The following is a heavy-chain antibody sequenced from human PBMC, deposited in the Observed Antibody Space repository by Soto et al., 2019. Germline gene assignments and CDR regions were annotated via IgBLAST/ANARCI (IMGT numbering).Heavy chain of an antibody. CDR3: VRGSSTFLMGGYFVS. CDR1: GFTFSNYG. D-gene: IGHD2-2*01. Sequence: QVQLGASGGGVVQPGRSLRLSCAASGFTFSNYGMHWVRQAPGKGLEWVAVISYDESSKYFADSVKGRFTTSRDNSKSPLYLQMHSLSAEDTAVYYCVRGSSTFLMGGYFVSWGQVTLVTVSS. V-gene: IGHV3-30*03. CDR2: ISYDESSK. J-gene: IGHJ4*02.